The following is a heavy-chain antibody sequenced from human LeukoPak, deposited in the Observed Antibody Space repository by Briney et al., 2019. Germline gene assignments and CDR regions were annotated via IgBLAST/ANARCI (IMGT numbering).Heavy chain of an antibody. D-gene: IGHD2-2*02. CDR3: ARESGCSSTSCYTLPSYYYYGMDV. V-gene: IGHV3-64D*06. CDR1: GFTSSSYA. J-gene: IGHJ6*02. Sequence: GGSLRLSCSASGFTSSSYAMHWVRQAPGKGLEYVSAISSNGGSTYYADSVKGRFTISRDNSKNTLYLQMSSLRAEDTAVYYCARESGCSSTSCYTLPSYYYYGMDVWGQGTTVTVSS. CDR2: ISSNGGST.